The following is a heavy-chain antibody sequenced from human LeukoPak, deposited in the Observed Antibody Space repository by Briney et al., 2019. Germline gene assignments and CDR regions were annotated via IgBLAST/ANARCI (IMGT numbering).Heavy chain of an antibody. CDR2: IYYTGST. Sequence: PSETLSLTCNVSSVSISSSTYYWGWIRQPPGKGLEWIGSIYYTGSTYSNPSLKSRVTISVDTSRNQFSLKLTSVTAADTAVYYCARDFGYDSSGYYYYYGMDAWGEGTTVTVSS. J-gene: IGHJ6*04. D-gene: IGHD3-22*01. CDR3: ARDFGYDSSGYYYYYGMDA. CDR1: SVSISSSTYY. V-gene: IGHV4-39*07.